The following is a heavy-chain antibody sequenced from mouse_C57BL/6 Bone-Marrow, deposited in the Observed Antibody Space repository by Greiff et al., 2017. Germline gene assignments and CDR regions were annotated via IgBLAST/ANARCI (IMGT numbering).Heavy chain of an antibody. CDR2: ISPRSGNT. CDR3: AGHYDYAWFAY. J-gene: IGHJ3*01. Sequence: QVKLQQSGAELARPGASVKLSCKASGYTFTSYGISWVKQSTGQGLEWIGEISPRSGNTYYNEKFRGKAPLTADKSSSTAYMELRSLTSEDAAVYFCAGHYDYAWFAYWGQGTLVTVSA. CDR1: GYTFTSYG. V-gene: IGHV1-81*01. D-gene: IGHD2-4*01.